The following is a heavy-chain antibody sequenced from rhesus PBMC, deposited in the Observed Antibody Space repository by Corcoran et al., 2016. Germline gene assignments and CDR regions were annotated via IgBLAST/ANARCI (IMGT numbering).Heavy chain of an antibody. CDR3: ARVSILGSDRKDSLDV. J-gene: IGHJ5-2*01. CDR1: GGSISGHY. CDR2: IGGSSGIT. D-gene: IGHD3-22*01. Sequence: QVQLQESGPGLVKPSETLSLTCSVSGGSISGHYCTWIRQPPGKGLEWIGYIGGSSGITYYNASLKSRVSISTDTSKNQFSLNLNSVTAADTAVYYCARVSILGSDRKDSLDVWGQGILVTISS. V-gene: IGHV4-165*02.